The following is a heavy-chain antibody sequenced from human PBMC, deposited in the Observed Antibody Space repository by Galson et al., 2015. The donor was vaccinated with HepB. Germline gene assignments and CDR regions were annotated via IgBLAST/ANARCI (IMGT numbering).Heavy chain of an antibody. D-gene: IGHD5-12*01. CDR1: GYTFRTYG. Sequence: SVKVSCKASGYTFRTYGISWVRQAPGQGLEWMGWISPYNGNTQYAQNLQARVTMTTDTSTSTAYLEMRSLRSDDTAVYYCARRGTYDPGDYWGQGTLVTVSS. J-gene: IGHJ4*02. CDR3: ARRGTYDPGDY. CDR2: ISPYNGNT. V-gene: IGHV1-18*01.